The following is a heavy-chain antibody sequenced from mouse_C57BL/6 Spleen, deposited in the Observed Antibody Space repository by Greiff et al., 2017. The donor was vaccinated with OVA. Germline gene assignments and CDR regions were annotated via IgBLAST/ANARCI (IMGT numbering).Heavy chain of an antibody. V-gene: IGHV2-2*01. CDR1: GFSLTSYG. CDR3: ARSHYGSRGYFDY. J-gene: IGHJ2*01. CDR2: IWSGGST. Sequence: QVQLQQSGPGLVQPSQSLSITCTVSGFSLTSYGVHWVRQSPGKGLEWLGVIWSGGSTDYNAAFISRLSISKDNSKSQVFFKMNSLHADDTAIYYWARSHYGSRGYFDYWGQGTTLTVSS. D-gene: IGHD1-1*01.